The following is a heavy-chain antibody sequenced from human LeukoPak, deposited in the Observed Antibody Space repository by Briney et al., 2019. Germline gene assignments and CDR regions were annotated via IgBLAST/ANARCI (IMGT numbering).Heavy chain of an antibody. CDR1: GGSISSSTYY. J-gene: IGHJ3*02. Sequence: SETLSLTCTVSGGSISSSTYYWGWIRQPPGKGLEWTGSIHYSGSIHYNPSLKSRVTISVDMSKNQFSLKLSSVTAADTAVYYCARSYCSSSCYAVGAFDIWGQGTVVTVSS. D-gene: IGHD2-2*01. CDR3: ARSYCSSSCYAVGAFDI. V-gene: IGHV4-39*01. CDR2: IHYSGSI.